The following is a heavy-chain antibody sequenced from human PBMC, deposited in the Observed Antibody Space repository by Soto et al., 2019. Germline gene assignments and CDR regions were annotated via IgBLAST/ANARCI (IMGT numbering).Heavy chain of an antibody. Sequence: GASVKVSCKASGYTFTSYYMHWVRQAPGQGLEWMGIINPSGGSTSYAQKFQGRVTMTRDTSTSTVYMELSSLRSEDTAVYYCARGMGEVRYFDWLSALDYFDYWGQGTQVTVS. D-gene: IGHD3-9*01. CDR2: INPSGGST. CDR1: GYTFTSYY. J-gene: IGHJ4*02. V-gene: IGHV1-46*03. CDR3: ARGMGEVRYFDWLSALDYFDY.